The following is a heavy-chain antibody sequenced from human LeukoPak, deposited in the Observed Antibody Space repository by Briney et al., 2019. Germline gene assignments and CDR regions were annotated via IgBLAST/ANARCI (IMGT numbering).Heavy chain of an antibody. CDR1: GYTFTSYY. D-gene: IGHD6-13*01. J-gene: IGHJ5*02. V-gene: IGHV1-46*01. CDR2: INPSGGST. CDR3: ARGGIAAAGYYSWFDP. Sequence: ASVKVSCKASGYTFTSYYMHWVRQAPGQGLEWMGIINPSGGSTSYAQKFQGRVTMTRDMSTSTVYMELSSLRSEDTAVYYCARGGIAAAGYYSWFDPWGQGTLVTVSS.